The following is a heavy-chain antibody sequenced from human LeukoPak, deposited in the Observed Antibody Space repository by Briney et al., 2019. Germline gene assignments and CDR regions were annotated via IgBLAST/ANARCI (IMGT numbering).Heavy chain of an antibody. Sequence: EASVKVSCKASGYTFTSYGISWVRQAPGQGLEWMGWISAYNGNTNYAQKLQGRVTMTTDTSTSTAYMELRSLRSDDTAVYYCAGGGVFSMYSSSWPNWFDPWGQGTLVTVSS. CDR1: GYTFTSYG. CDR2: ISAYNGNT. CDR3: AGGGVFSMYSSSWPNWFDP. V-gene: IGHV1-18*01. D-gene: IGHD6-13*01. J-gene: IGHJ5*02.